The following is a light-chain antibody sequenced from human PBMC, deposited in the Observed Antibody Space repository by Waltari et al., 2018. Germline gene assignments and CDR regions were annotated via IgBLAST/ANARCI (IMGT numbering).Light chain of an antibody. V-gene: IGLV1-47*01. CDR2: RNN. J-gene: IGLJ1*01. Sequence: QSVLTQPPSASETPGQRVIISCSGSIPNLGSHYLYRSQQHPGTAPKLLIYRNNQRPSGVPDRFSGSKSGTSASLAISGLRSEDEGVYYCASWDESHYVFGSGTRVTVV. CDR1: IPNLGSHY. CDR3: ASWDESHYV.